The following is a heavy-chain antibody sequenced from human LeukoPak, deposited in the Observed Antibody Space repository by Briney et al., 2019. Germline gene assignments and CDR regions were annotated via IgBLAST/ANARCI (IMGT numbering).Heavy chain of an antibody. D-gene: IGHD1-26*01. CDR2: IYTSGGT. J-gene: IGHJ5*02. V-gene: IGHV4-4*07. CDR3: ARAGIAGATYNWFDP. CDR1: GGSISSYY. Sequence: SETLSLTCTVSGGSISSYYWSWIRQPAGKGLEWIGRIYTSGGTNYNPSLKSRVTMSVDTSKNQFSLKLSSVTAADTAVYYCARAGIAGATYNWFDPWGQGTLVTVSS.